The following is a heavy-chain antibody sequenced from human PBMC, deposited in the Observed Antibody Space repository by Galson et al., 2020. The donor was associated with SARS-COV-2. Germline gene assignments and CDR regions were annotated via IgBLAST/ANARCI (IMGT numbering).Heavy chain of an antibody. V-gene: IGHV3-30*04. D-gene: IGHD1-26*01. CDR2: ISYDGSNK. J-gene: IGHJ4*02. Sequence: GGSLRLSCAASGFTFSSYAMHWVRQAPGKGLEWVAVISYDGSNKYYADSVKGRFTISRDNSKNTLYLQMNSLRAEDTAVYYCARELLFVDYWGQGTLVTVSS. CDR3: ARELLFVDY. CDR1: GFTFSSYA.